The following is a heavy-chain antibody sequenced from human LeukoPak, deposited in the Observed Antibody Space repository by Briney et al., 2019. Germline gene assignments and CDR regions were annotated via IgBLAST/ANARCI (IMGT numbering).Heavy chain of an antibody. Sequence: ASVKVSCKASGYTFTGYYMHWVRQAPGQGLEWMGWINPNSGGTNYAQKFQGRVTMTRDTSISTAYMELSRLRSDDTAVYYCARLLGYCSGGSCSNWFDPWGQGTLVTVSS. V-gene: IGHV1-2*02. CDR1: GYTFTGYY. J-gene: IGHJ5*02. D-gene: IGHD2-15*01. CDR3: ARLLGYCSGGSCSNWFDP. CDR2: INPNSGGT.